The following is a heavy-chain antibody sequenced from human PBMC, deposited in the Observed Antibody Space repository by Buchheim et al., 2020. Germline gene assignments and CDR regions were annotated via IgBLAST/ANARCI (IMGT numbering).Heavy chain of an antibody. CDR2: ISYDGSNK. CDR3: AKDLGNGDYYYYGMDV. CDR1: GFTFSSYG. Sequence: QVQLVESGGGVVQPGRSLRLSCAASGFTFSSYGMHWVRQAPGKGLEWVAVISYDGSNKYYADSVKGRFTISRDNSKNTLYLQMNSLRAEDTAVYYCAKDLGNGDYYYYGMDVWGQGTT. D-gene: IGHD1-1*01. V-gene: IGHV3-30*18. J-gene: IGHJ6*02.